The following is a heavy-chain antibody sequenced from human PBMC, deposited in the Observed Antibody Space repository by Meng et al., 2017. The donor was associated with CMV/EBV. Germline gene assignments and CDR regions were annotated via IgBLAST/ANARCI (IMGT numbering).Heavy chain of an antibody. Sequence: GESLKISCAASGFTFSSYWMSWVRQAPGKGLEWVANIKQDGSEKYYVDSVKGRFTISRDNAKNSLYVQMNSLTVEDTAVYYCAKGRGGAGTSYFDSWGQGTLVTVSS. CDR3: AKGRGGAGTSYFDS. D-gene: IGHD3-10*01. CDR2: IKQDGSEK. J-gene: IGHJ4*02. V-gene: IGHV3-7*03. CDR1: GFTFSSYW.